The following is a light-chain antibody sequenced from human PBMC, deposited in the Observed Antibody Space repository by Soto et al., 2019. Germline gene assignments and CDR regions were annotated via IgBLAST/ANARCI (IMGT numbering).Light chain of an antibody. CDR3: RSYTSSTTYV. Sequence: QSVLTQPASVSGSPGQSITISCTGTNSDVGGYNYVSWYQQHPGKAPKLMMYEVNNRPSAVSNRFSGSRSGNTASLTISGLQAEDEADYYCRSYTSSTTYVFGNGTKV. CDR1: NSDVGGYNY. V-gene: IGLV2-14*01. J-gene: IGLJ1*01. CDR2: EVN.